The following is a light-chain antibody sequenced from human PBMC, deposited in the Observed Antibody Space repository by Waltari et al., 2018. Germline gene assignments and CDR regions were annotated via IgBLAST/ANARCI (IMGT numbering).Light chain of an antibody. CDR1: QGVSTSY. CDR2: GAS. CDR3: QQYGSSPLWT. V-gene: IGKV3-20*01. Sequence: EIVLTQSPGTLSLSPGERATPSCRASQGVSTSYLPWYPQKPGQAPRLLIYGASSRATGIPDRFSGSGSGTDFTLTISRLEPEDFAVYYCQQYGSSPLWTFGQGTKVEIK. J-gene: IGKJ1*01.